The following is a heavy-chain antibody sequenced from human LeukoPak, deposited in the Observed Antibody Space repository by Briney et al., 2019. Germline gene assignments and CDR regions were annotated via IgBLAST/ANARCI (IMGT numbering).Heavy chain of an antibody. CDR3: ARGGSVVILPATRFDP. J-gene: IGHJ5*02. D-gene: IGHD2-2*01. V-gene: IGHV4-59*01. CDR2: IYYSGST. CDR1: GGSISNYY. Sequence: ETLSLTCTVSGGSISNYYWSWIRQPPGKGLEWIGYIYYSGSTNYSPSLKSRVTISVDTSKNQFSLKLSSVTAADTAVYYCARGGSVVILPATRFDPWGQGTLVTVSS.